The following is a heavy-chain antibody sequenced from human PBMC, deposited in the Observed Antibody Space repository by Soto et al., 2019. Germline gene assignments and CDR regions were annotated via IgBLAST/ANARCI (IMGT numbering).Heavy chain of an antibody. CDR1: GFSFRSYW. J-gene: IGHJ4*02. CDR3: AREYYGVLTGYYNDF. CDR2: ISSDGSTT. V-gene: IGHV3-74*01. Sequence: EVQLVESGGDLVQSGGSLGLSCAASGFSFRSYWMHWVRQAPGKGLVWVARISSDGSTTTYADSASGRFIISRDNDANILYLQMSSLRAEDTAVYYCAREYYGVLTGYYNDFWGRGTLVTVSS. D-gene: IGHD3-9*01.